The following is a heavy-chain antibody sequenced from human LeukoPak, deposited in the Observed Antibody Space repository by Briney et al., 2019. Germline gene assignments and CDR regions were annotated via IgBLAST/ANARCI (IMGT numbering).Heavy chain of an antibody. Sequence: ASMKVSCKASGYTFTSYDINWVRQATGQGLEWMGWMNPNSGNTGYAQKFQGRVTMTRNTSISTAYMELSSLRSEDTAVYYCARLHSSYFLYGMDVWGQGTTVTVSS. CDR2: MNPNSGNT. J-gene: IGHJ6*02. CDR3: ARLHSSYFLYGMDV. D-gene: IGHD6-6*01. CDR1: GYTFTSYD. V-gene: IGHV1-8*01.